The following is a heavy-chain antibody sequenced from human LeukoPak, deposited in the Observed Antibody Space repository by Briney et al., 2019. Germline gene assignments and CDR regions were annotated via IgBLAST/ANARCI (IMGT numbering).Heavy chain of an antibody. Sequence: SETLSLTCTVSGGSISSSSYYWGWLRQPPGKGLEWIGSIYYSGSTYYNPSLKSRVTISVDTSKNQFSLKLSSVTAADTAVYYCARVGIAVAGTRSFGYWGQGTLVTVSS. CDR2: IYYSGST. V-gene: IGHV4-39*01. CDR1: GGSISSSSYY. D-gene: IGHD6-19*01. CDR3: ARVGIAVAGTRSFGY. J-gene: IGHJ4*02.